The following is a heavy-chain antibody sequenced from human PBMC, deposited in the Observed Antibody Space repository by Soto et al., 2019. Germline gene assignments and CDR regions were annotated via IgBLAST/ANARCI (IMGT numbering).Heavy chain of an antibody. CDR1: GGTFSSYA. V-gene: IGHV1-69*13. D-gene: IGHD6-13*01. J-gene: IGHJ4*02. CDR3: ATDLSSSGAPTFVG. Sequence: GASVKVSCKASGGTFSSYAISWVRQAPGQGLEWMGGIIPIFGTANYAQKFQGRVTITADESTSTAYMELSSLRSEDTAVYYCATDLSSSGAPTFVGWGQGTLVNVSS. CDR2: IIPIFGTA.